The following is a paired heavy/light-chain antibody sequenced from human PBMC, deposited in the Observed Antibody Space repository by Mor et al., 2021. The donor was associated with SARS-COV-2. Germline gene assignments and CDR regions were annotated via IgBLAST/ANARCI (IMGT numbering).Light chain of an antibody. CDR3: QQANSLPLS. CDR2: AAS. Sequence: DIQMTQSPSSVSASVGDRVTITCRASQGISSWLAWYQQKPGKAPNLLIYAASSLQSGVPSRFSGSGSGTEFTLTISSLQPEDFATYYCQQANSLPLSFGPGTRVDIK. J-gene: IGKJ3*01. V-gene: IGKV1-12*01. CDR1: QGISSW.
Heavy chain of an antibody. CDR1: GFTFSSHD. J-gene: IGHJ6*02. CDR2: IGTAGDP. CDR3: ARSKYYYGSGNSYGMDV. D-gene: IGHD3-10*01. V-gene: IGHV3-13*05. Sequence: EVQLVESGGGLLQPGGSLRLSCAASGFTFSSHDMHWVRQPTGKGLEWVSGIGTAGDPYYSGSVKGRFTISRENAKNSLYLQMNSLRAGDTAVYYCARSKYYYGSGNSYGMDVWGQGTTVTVSS.